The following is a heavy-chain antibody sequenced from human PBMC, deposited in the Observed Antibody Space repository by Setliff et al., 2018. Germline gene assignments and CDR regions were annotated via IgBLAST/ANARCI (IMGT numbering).Heavy chain of an antibody. D-gene: IGHD1-1*01. CDR1: GASINSLSW. Sequence: SETLSLTCAVTGASINSLSWWSWVRQSPGKGLEWIGEIYHDGNTKFNPSVHYNPSLKSRVSLSPDTSENQFSLTLTSVTAADAAVYYCVRQTSHAGIVIPYYYYFYMDVWGTGTTVTVSS. J-gene: IGHJ6*03. CDR2: IYHDGNT. CDR3: VRQTSHAGIVIPYYYYFYMDV. V-gene: IGHV4-4*02.